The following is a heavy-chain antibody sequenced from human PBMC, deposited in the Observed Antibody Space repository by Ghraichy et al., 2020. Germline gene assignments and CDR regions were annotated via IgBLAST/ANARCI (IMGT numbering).Heavy chain of an antibody. D-gene: IGHD3-9*01. V-gene: IGHV3-21*01. Sequence: GGSLRLSCAASGFTFSSYSMNWVRQAPGKGLEWVSSISSSSSYIYYADSVKGRFTISRDNAKNSLYLQMNSLRAEDTAVYYCARVSRGYDILTGYYTYGMDVWGQGTTVTVSS. J-gene: IGHJ6*02. CDR2: ISSSSSYI. CDR3: ARVSRGYDILTGYYTYGMDV. CDR1: GFTFSSYS.